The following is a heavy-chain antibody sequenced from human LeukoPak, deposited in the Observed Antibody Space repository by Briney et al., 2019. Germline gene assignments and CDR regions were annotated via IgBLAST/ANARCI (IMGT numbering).Heavy chain of an antibody. V-gene: IGHV4-39*01. J-gene: IGHJ4*02. CDR2: ICHSGST. D-gene: IGHD2-15*01. CDR3: ARRSEFDNTHYHYFDY. CDR1: GGSIDSRSYY. Sequence: SETRSLTCTVSGGSIDSRSYYWDWIRQAPGKGLEWIGTICHSGSTEYNPSLKSRVAIFVDTSKNQFSLILRSVAAADTAVYYCARRSEFDNTHYHYFDYWGQGALVTVSS.